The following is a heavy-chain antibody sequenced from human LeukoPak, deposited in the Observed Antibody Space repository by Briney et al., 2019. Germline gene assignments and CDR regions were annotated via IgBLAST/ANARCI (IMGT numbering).Heavy chain of an antibody. CDR3: ARENHTPRGYCSSTSCSDYYMDV. Sequence: PGGSLRLSCAASGFTFSSYSMNWVRQAPGKGLEWVSSISSSSVYIYYADSLKGRFTISRDNAKNSLYLQINSLRAEDTAVYYCARENHTPRGYCSSTSCSDYYMDVWGKGTTVTVSS. J-gene: IGHJ6*03. CDR2: ISSSSVYI. V-gene: IGHV3-21*01. CDR1: GFTFSSYS. D-gene: IGHD2-2*01.